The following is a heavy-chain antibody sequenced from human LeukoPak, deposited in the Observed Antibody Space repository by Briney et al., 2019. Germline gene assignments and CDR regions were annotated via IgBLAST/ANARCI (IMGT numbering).Heavy chain of an antibody. Sequence: SETLSLTCTVSGGSISSYYWSWIRQPPGKGLEWFGYIYYSGSTNYNPSLKSRVTISVDTSKNQFSLKLSSVTAADTAVYYCARAEGGFSFDYWGQGTLVTVSS. CDR2: IYYSGST. D-gene: IGHD2-15*01. J-gene: IGHJ4*02. CDR3: ARAEGGFSFDY. V-gene: IGHV4-59*01. CDR1: GGSISSYY.